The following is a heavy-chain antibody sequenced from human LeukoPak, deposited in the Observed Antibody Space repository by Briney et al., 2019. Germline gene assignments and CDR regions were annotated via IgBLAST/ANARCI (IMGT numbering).Heavy chain of an antibody. CDR3: ARHLLHCSGGSCYLDY. D-gene: IGHD2-15*01. CDR1: GGTFSSYA. CDR2: IIPILGMV. V-gene: IGHV1-69*04. J-gene: IGHJ4*02. Sequence: SVKVSCKASGGTFSSYAISWVRQAPGQGLEWMGRIIPILGMVNYAQKFKGRVTLTADKSPSTAYMELSSLRSDDTAVYYCARHLLHCSGGSCYLDYWGQGTLVTVSS.